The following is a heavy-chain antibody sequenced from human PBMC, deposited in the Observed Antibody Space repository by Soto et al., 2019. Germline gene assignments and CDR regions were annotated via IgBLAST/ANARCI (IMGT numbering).Heavy chain of an antibody. Sequence: SVKVSCKASGGTFSSYAISWVRQAPGQGLEWMGGIIPIFGTANYAQKFQGRVTITADESTSTAYMELSSLRSEDTAVYYCARGDYGDYEYYYYGMDVWGQGTTVTVSS. CDR2: IIPIFGTA. J-gene: IGHJ6*02. CDR3: ARGDYGDYEYYYYGMDV. V-gene: IGHV1-69*13. CDR1: GGTFSSYA. D-gene: IGHD4-17*01.